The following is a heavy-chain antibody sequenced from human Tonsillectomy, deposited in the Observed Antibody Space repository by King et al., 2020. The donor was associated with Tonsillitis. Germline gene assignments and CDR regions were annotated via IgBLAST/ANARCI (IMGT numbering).Heavy chain of an antibody. Sequence: VQLVESGGGLVQPGGSLRLSCAASGFTFSSYWMSWVRQAPGKGLEWVANIKQDGSEKYYVDSVKGRFTISRDNAKNSLYLQMNSLRAEDTAVYYCASDGHGYWSGGSCHSHYCYYGMDGWGQGTTVTVSS. V-gene: IGHV3-7*03. CDR1: GFTFSSYW. J-gene: IGHJ6*02. CDR2: IKQDGSEK. D-gene: IGHD2-15*01. CDR3: ASDGHGYWSGGSCHSHYCYYGMDG.